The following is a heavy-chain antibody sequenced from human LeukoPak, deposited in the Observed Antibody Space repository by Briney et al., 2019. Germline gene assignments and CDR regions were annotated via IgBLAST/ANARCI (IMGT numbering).Heavy chain of an antibody. CDR2: ISYDGSNK. J-gene: IGHJ6*02. V-gene: IGHV3-30-3*01. CDR1: GFTFSSYA. D-gene: IGHD4-17*01. CDR3: AREDDYGDFYYYYYGMDV. Sequence: GGSLRLSCAASGFTFSSYAMHWVRQAPGKGLEWVAVISYDGSNKYYADSVKGRFTISRDNSKNTLYLQMNSLRAEDTAVYYCAREDDYGDFYYYYYGMDVWGQGTTVTVS.